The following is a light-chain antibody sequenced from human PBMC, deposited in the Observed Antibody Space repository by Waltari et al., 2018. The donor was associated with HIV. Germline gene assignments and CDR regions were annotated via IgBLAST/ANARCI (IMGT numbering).Light chain of an antibody. CDR3: QVWDSGSDHV. CDR1: NIGNRD. Sequence: SYVLTQPPSISVAPGNAAKTTCGGNNIGNRDVHWYQQKAGQAPILVIYDDDDRPSGIPERFSGSNSENTATLTINRIEVGDEADYYCQVWDSGSDHVFGSGTTVTVL. CDR2: DDD. V-gene: IGLV3-21*01. J-gene: IGLJ1*01.